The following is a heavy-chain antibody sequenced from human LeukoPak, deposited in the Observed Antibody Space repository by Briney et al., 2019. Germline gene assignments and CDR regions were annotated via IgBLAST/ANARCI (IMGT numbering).Heavy chain of an antibody. J-gene: IGHJ4*02. V-gene: IGHV4-4*07. CDR3: AREGRGSAWPLFDY. CDR2: MSINGRT. Sequence: SETLSLTCTVSGGSISSYYWNWIRQPAGKGLEWIGRMSINGRTNYNPSLNSRVTMSVDTSKNHFSLKLSSVTAADTAVDYCAREGRGSAWPLFDYWGQGALVTVSS. D-gene: IGHD6-19*01. CDR1: GGSISSYY.